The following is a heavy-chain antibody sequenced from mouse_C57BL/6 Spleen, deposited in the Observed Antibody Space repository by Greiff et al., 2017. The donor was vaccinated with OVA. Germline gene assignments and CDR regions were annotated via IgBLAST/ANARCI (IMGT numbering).Heavy chain of an antibody. CDR2: ISSGSSTI. CDR1: GFTFSDYG. CDR3: AREVVVAPGDY. Sequence: EVKLMESGGGLVKPGGSLKLSCAASGFTFSDYGMHWVRQAPEKGLEWVAYISSGSSTIYYADTVTGRFTISRDNAKNTLFLQMTSLRSEDTAMYYCAREVVVAPGDYWGQGTSVTVSS. V-gene: IGHV5-17*01. J-gene: IGHJ4*01. D-gene: IGHD1-1*01.